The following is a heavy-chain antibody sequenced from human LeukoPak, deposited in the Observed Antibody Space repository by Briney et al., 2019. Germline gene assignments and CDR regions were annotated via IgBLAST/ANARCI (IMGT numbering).Heavy chain of an antibody. CDR2: IRYDGSNK. Sequence: PGGSLRLSCAASGFSVSAYGMHWVRQAPGKGLEWIAFIRYDGSNKYYADSVKGRLTISRDNAKNTLYLQIYSLRAEDTAVYYCVKDYTRGGNYLNDAFDIWGPGTMVAVSS. CDR3: VKDYTRGGNYLNDAFDI. D-gene: IGHD1-26*01. V-gene: IGHV3-30*02. J-gene: IGHJ3*02. CDR1: GFSVSAYG.